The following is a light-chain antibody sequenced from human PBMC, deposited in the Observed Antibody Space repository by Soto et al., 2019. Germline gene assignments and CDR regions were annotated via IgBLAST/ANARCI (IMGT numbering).Light chain of an antibody. V-gene: IGLV2-11*01. CDR1: SSDVGDYNY. Sequence: QSALTQPRSVSGSPGLSVTISCTGTSSDVGDYNYVSWYQQHPGKAPKLMIYDVSKRPSGVPDRFSGSKSGNTASLTISGLQAEDEADYYCCSYAGSYNLFVFGTGTKLTVL. J-gene: IGLJ1*01. CDR2: DVS. CDR3: CSYAGSYNLFV.